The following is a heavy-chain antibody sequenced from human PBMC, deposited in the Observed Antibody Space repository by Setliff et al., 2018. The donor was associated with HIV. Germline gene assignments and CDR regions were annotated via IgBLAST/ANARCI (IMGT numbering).Heavy chain of an antibody. CDR1: GYTFTTYA. D-gene: IGHD2-21*02. J-gene: IGHJ4*02. CDR3: ARLSPYGDCLLFQY. V-gene: IGHV7-4-1*02. CDR2: INTNTGNP. Sequence: ASVKVSCKASGYTFTTYAMNWVRQAPGQGLEWMGWINTNTGNPTYAQGFTGRFVFSLDTSVSTAFLQISGLQAEDTAVYYCARLSPYGDCLLFQYWGQGTQVTVSS.